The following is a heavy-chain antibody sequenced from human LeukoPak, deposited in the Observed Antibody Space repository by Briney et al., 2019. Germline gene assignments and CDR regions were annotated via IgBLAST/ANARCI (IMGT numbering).Heavy chain of an antibody. V-gene: IGHV4-59*01. CDR3: AREVVAAPGTVDY. CDR2: IYYSGST. D-gene: IGHD6-13*01. CDR1: GGSISIYY. Sequence: SETLSLTCTVSGGSISIYYWSWIRQPPGKGLERIGYIYYSGSTNYNPSLKSRVTISVDTSKNQFSLKLSSVTAADTAVYYCAREVVAAPGTVDYWGQGTLVTVSS. J-gene: IGHJ4*02.